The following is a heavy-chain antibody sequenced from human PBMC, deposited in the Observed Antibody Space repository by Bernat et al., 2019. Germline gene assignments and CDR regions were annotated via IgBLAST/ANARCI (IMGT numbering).Heavy chain of an antibody. CDR3: YKNMDV. V-gene: IGHV3-7*03. D-gene: IGHD1-20*01. J-gene: IGHJ6*04. CDR1: GFTFSSSW. Sequence: EVQLVESGGGLVQPGGSLRLSCLASGFTFSSSWMDWVRQAPGKGLEWVGNIKQDGSEKNYVDSVKGRFTISRDNAKNSVYLQMNSLRAEDTAVYYCYKNMDVWGTGTTVTVSS. CDR2: IKQDGSEK.